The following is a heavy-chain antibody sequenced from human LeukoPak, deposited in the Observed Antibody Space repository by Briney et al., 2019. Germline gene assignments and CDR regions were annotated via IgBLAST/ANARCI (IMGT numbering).Heavy chain of an antibody. CDR2: INPSNGDT. CDR3: TRDIFMTVVSF. D-gene: IGHD2-21*02. Sequence: ASVKVSCKAFGYTFVGYYMHWVRQGPGQGLEWMGWINPSNGDTKYAPKFQGRVTMTRDTPISTVYMELSSLKPDDTAIYYCTRDIFMTVVSFWGQGTPVTVSS. J-gene: IGHJ4*02. CDR1: GYTFVGYY. V-gene: IGHV1-2*02.